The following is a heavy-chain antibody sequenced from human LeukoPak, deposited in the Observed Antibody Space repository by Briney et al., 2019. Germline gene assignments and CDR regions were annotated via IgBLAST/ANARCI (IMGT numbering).Heavy chain of an antibody. V-gene: IGHV3-23*01. J-gene: IGHJ6*02. D-gene: IGHD3-10*02. CDR1: AFTFSAYA. CDR3: ARDLHYYVAMDV. Sequence: GGSLRLSCEASAFTFSAYAMTWVRQAPGQGLEWVSSIGSDNKPHYSESVKGRFAISRDNSKSMLFLQLNSLIAEDTALYYCARDLHYYVAMDVRGQGTTVTVSS. CDR2: IGSDNKP.